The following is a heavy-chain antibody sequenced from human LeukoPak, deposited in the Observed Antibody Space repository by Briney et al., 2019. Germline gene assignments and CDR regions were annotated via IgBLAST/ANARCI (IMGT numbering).Heavy chain of an antibody. CDR3: AKEPNVEYFDY. J-gene: IGHJ4*02. Sequence: GGSLRLSCAASGFTYSSYATSWVRQAPGKGLEWVSAIGGSGGSTYYADSVKGRFTISRDNSKNTLYLQMNSLRAEDTAVYYCAKEPNVEYFDYWGQGTLVTVSS. V-gene: IGHV3-23*01. CDR1: GFTYSSYA. CDR2: IGGSGGST. D-gene: IGHD5-24*01.